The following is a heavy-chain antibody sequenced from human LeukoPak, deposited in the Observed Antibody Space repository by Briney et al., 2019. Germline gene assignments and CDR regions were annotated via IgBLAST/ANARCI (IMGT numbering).Heavy chain of an antibody. CDR1: GGSISSGGYY. V-gene: IGHV4-31*03. CDR2: IYYSGST. D-gene: IGHD3-10*01. Sequence: PSETLSLTCTVSGGSISSGGYYWSWIRQHPGKGLEWIGYIYYSGSTYYNPSLKSRVTISVDTSKNQFSLKLSSVTAADTAVYYCARNYGSGTNWFDPWGQGTLVTVSS. CDR3: ARNYGSGTNWFDP. J-gene: IGHJ5*02.